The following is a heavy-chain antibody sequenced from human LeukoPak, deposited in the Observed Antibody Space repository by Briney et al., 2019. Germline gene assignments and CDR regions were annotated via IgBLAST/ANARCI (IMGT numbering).Heavy chain of an antibody. J-gene: IGHJ4*02. D-gene: IGHD5-18*01. CDR2: INHSGST. Sequence: SETLSLTCTVSGYSISSGYYWGWIRQPPGKGLEWIGEINHSGSTNYNPSLKSRVTISVDTSKNQFSLKLSSVTAADTAVYYCARLRAIGYSYGYRYFDYWGQGTLVTVSS. CDR3: ARLRAIGYSYGYRYFDY. V-gene: IGHV4-38-2*02. CDR1: GYSISSGYY.